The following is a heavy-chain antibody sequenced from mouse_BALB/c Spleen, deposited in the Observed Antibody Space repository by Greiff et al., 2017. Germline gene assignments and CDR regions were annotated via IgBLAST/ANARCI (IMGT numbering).Heavy chain of an antibody. J-gene: IGHJ4*01. Sequence: EVQRVESGGGLVQPGGSRKLSCAASGFTFSSFGMHWVRQAPEKGLEWVAYISSGSSTIYYADTVKGRFTISRDNPKNTLFLQMTSLRSEDTAMYYCASYYGSSHYAMDYWGQGTSVTVSS. D-gene: IGHD1-1*01. CDR3: ASYYGSSHYAMDY. CDR1: GFTFSSFG. V-gene: IGHV5-17*02. CDR2: ISSGSSTI.